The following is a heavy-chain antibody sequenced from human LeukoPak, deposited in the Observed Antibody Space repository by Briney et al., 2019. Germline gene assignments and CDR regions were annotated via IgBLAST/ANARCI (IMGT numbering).Heavy chain of an antibody. CDR1: GGSISGYY. Sequence: KSSETLSLTCTVSGGSISGYYWSWIRQPPGKGLEWIGYIYYSGSTNYNPSLKSRVTISVDTSKNQFSLKLSSVTAADTAVYYCARDPRGNWNYVPTRHPRRFDPWGQGTLVTVSS. V-gene: IGHV4-59*12. CDR2: IYYSGST. CDR3: ARDPRGNWNYVPTRHPRRFDP. D-gene: IGHD1-7*01. J-gene: IGHJ5*02.